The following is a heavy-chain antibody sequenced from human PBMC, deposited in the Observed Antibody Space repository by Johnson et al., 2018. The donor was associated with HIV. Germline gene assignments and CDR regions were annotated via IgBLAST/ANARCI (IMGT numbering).Heavy chain of an antibody. CDR3: AAHDIVVVVALEGDAFDI. CDR2: ISWNSGSI. CDR1: GFTFDDYA. Sequence: EVQLVESGGGLVQPGRSLRLSCAASGFTFDDYAMHWVRQAPGKGLEWVSGISWNSGSIGYADSVKGRFTISRDNAKNSLYLQMNSLRAEDTALYYCAAHDIVVVVALEGDAFDIWGQGTMVTVSS. J-gene: IGHJ3*02. D-gene: IGHD2-15*01. V-gene: IGHV3-9*01.